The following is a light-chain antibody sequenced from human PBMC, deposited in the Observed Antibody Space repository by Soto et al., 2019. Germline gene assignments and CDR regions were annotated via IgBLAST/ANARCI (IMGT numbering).Light chain of an antibody. CDR3: QQYNGYPHT. CDR1: QSISTW. Sequence: DIQMTQSPSTLSASVGDRVTITCRASQSISTWLAWYQQKPGQAPKLLIYKASSLRNGVPSRFSGSGSGTEFPLTFCSLQRDDFASYYCQQYNGYPHTFGQGTKLEIK. J-gene: IGKJ2*01. V-gene: IGKV1-5*03. CDR2: KAS.